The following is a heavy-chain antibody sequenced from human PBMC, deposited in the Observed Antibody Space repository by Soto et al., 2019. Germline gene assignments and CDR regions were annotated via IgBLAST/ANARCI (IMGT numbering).Heavy chain of an antibody. J-gene: IGHJ6*02. V-gene: IGHV1-69*13. CDR1: GGTFSSYA. Sequence: GASVKVSCKASGGTFSSYAISWVRQAPGQGLEWMGGIIPIFGTANYAQKFQGRVTITAVESTSTAYMELSSLRSEDTAVYYCARDEHARSHYYYYYGMDVWGQGTTVTVSS. CDR3: ARDEHARSHYYYYYGMDV. CDR2: IIPIFGTA. D-gene: IGHD6-6*01.